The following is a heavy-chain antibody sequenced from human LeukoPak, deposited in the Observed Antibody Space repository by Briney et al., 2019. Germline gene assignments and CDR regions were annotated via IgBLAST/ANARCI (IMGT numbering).Heavy chain of an antibody. Sequence: GGSLRLSCAASGFTFSSFAMTWVRQAPGKGLEWVSAISASGGGAFYAASVKGRFTISRDNSKNTLHLQMDSLRAEDTAIYYCARAHGRITRDAYFDYWGQGTLVTVSS. CDR2: ISASGGGA. CDR3: ARAHGRITRDAYFDY. CDR1: GFTFSSFA. D-gene: IGHD3-10*01. V-gene: IGHV3-23*01. J-gene: IGHJ4*02.